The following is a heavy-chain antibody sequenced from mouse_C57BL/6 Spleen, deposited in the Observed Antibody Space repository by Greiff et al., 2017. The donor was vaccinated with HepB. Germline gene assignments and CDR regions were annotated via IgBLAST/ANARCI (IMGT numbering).Heavy chain of an antibody. Sequence: QVQLQQSGAELARPGASVKLSCKASGYTFTSYGISWVKQRTGQGLEWIGEIYPRSGNTYYNEKFKGKATLTADKSSSTAYMELRSLTSEDSAVYFCARLGTTVVATSYFDYWGQGTTRTVSS. CDR3: ARLGTTVVATSYFDY. CDR1: GYTFTSYG. V-gene: IGHV1-81*01. D-gene: IGHD1-1*01. CDR2: IYPRSGNT. J-gene: IGHJ2*01.